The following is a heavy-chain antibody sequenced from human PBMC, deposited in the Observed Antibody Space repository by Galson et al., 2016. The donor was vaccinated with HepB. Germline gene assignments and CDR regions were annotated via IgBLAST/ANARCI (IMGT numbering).Heavy chain of an antibody. V-gene: IGHV1-46*04. Sequence: SVKVSCKASGYTFTTYYIHWVRQAPGQGLQWMAMINPSGGGTTYAQRLQGRVTMTRETSTSTVKMELRSLRSEDTAVYYCARARRHCGGDCSAFDIWGQGTMVTVSS. CDR1: GYTFTTYY. D-gene: IGHD2-21*02. J-gene: IGHJ3*02. CDR3: ARARRHCGGDCSAFDI. CDR2: INPSGGGT.